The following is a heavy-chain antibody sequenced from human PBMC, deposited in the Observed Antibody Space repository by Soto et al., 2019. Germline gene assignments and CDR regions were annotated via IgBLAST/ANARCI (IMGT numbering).Heavy chain of an antibody. CDR2: ISGSGGST. J-gene: IGHJ4*02. D-gene: IGHD1-7*01. CDR3: PKDPGTAIHNYFDD. Sequence: EVQLLESGGGLVQPGGSLRLSCAASGFTFSSYAMSWVRQAPGKGLEWVSAISGSGGSTYYADSVKGRFNISRDNSQNKLSLQMNSLRAEDPAVYYCPKDPGTAIHNYFDDWGQGPLVTVSS. CDR1: GFTFSSYA. V-gene: IGHV3-23*01.